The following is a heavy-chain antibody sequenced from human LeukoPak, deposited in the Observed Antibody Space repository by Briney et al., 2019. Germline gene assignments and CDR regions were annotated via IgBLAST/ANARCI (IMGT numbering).Heavy chain of an antibody. CDR3: ARVHDTSSRGWFDP. D-gene: IGHD3-22*01. J-gene: IGHJ5*02. V-gene: IGHV4-31*03. CDR1: GGSISSGGYY. CDR2: IYYSGSA. Sequence: SQTLSLTCTVSGGSISSGGYYWSWIRQHPGKGLEWIGYIYYSGSAYYNPSLKSRVTISVDTSKNQFSLRLNSVTAADTAVYYCARVHDTSSRGWFDPWGQGTLVTVSS.